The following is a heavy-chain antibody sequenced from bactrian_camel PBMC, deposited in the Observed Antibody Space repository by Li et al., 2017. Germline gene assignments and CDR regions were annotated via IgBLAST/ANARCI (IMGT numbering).Heavy chain of an antibody. V-gene: IGHV3S53*01. J-gene: IGHJ6*01. D-gene: IGHD5*01. Sequence: QVQLVESGGGSVRAGTSLTLTCVTSGYTDDGHCMGWFRQVPGKQREKVALIGSDRATHYSHSVKGRFTIPEDSAEHAVYLQMNSLKPEDTAIYYCAADSCWLLSPRTSSDFRYWGQGTQVTVS. CDR1: GYTDDGHC. CDR2: IGSDRAT. CDR3: AADSCWLLSPRTSSDFRY.